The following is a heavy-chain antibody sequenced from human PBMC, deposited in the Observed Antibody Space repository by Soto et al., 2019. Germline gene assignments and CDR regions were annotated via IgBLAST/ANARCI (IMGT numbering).Heavy chain of an antibody. J-gene: IGHJ6*02. D-gene: IGHD3-10*01. CDR3: ATRGVIPYYYYGMDV. CDR2: IIPIFGTA. V-gene: IGHV1-69*13. CDR1: GGTFSSYA. Sequence: GASVKVSCKASGGTFSSYAISWVRQAPGQGLEWMGGIIPIFGTANYAQKFQGRVTITADESTSTAYMELSSLRSKDTAVYYCATRGVIPYYYYGMDVWGQGTTVTVSS.